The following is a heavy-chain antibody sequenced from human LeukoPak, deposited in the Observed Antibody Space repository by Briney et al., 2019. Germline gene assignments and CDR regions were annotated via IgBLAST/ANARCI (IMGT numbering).Heavy chain of an antibody. Sequence: ASVKVSCKASGYTFTGYYMHWVRQAPGQGLEWMGWINPNSGGTNYAQKFQGRVTMTRDTSISTAYMELSRLRSDDTAVYYRARDIRRGRQWLGYWGQGTLVTVSS. V-gene: IGHV1-2*02. CDR2: INPNSGGT. CDR1: GYTFTGYY. CDR3: ARDIRRGRQWLGY. J-gene: IGHJ4*02. D-gene: IGHD6-19*01.